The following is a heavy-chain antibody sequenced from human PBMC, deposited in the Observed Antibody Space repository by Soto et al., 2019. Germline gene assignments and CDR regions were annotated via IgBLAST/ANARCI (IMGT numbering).Heavy chain of an antibody. V-gene: IGHV1-69*02. CDR3: ASRVLCDMDV. J-gene: IGHJ6*02. CDR2: IIPILGIA. Sequence: GASVKVSCKASGGTFSSYTISWVRQAPGQGLEWMGRIIPILGIANYAQKFQGRLTLTTDTSTSTVYMDLNSLKSEDSAVYYCASRVLCDMDVWGQGTTVTVSS. D-gene: IGHD2-21*01. CDR1: GGTFSSYT.